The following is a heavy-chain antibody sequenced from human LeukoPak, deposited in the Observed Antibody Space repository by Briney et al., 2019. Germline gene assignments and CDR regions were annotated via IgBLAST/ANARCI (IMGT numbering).Heavy chain of an antibody. CDR3: ARDRELDGYSYGYHHFDY. CDR1: GYSISGGFY. D-gene: IGHD5-18*01. CDR2: IYHSGTS. Sequence: PSETLSLTCTVSGYSISGGFYWDWIRQPPGKGLEWIGSIYHSGTSYYNPSLKSRVTISVDTSKNQFSLKLSSVTAADTAVYYCARDRELDGYSYGYHHFDYWGQGTLVTVSS. J-gene: IGHJ4*02. V-gene: IGHV4-38-2*02.